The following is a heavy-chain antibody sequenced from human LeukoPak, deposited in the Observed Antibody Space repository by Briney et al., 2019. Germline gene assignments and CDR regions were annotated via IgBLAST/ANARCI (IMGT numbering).Heavy chain of an antibody. CDR3: ARPGDYYDSSGYYY. CDR1: GYTFTSYG. Sequence: GASVKVSCKASGYTFTSYGISWVRQAPGQGLEWMGWISAYNGNTNYAQKLQGRVTVTTDTSTSTAYMELRSLRSDDTAVYYCARPGDYYDSSGYYYWGQGTLVTVSS. V-gene: IGHV1-18*01. CDR2: ISAYNGNT. J-gene: IGHJ4*02. D-gene: IGHD3-22*01.